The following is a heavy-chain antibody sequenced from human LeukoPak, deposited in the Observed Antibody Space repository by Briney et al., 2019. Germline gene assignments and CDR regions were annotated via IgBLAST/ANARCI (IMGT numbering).Heavy chain of an antibody. CDR3: ARRLTQYDCFDP. CDR1: GDSVSSNSVT. Sequence: SQTLSLTCAISGDSVSSNSVTWNWIRQSPSRGLEWLGRTYYRSTWYNEYAVSVRGRITVNPDTSKNQFSLHLNSVTPEATAVYYCARRLTQYDCFDPWGQGILVTVSS. J-gene: IGHJ5*02. V-gene: IGHV6-1*01. D-gene: IGHD2-2*01. CDR2: TYYRSTWYN.